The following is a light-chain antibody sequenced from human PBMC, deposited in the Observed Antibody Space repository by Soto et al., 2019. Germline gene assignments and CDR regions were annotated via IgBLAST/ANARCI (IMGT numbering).Light chain of an antibody. Sequence: EIVLTQSPGTLSLSPGERATLSCTASQSVSSSYLAWYQQNPGQAPRLLNYGASGRATGIPDRFSGSGSGTDFTLTISRLEPENFAVYYCQQYGSSPWTFGQGTKVDIK. V-gene: IGKV3-20*01. CDR2: GAS. CDR3: QQYGSSPWT. CDR1: QSVSSSY. J-gene: IGKJ1*01.